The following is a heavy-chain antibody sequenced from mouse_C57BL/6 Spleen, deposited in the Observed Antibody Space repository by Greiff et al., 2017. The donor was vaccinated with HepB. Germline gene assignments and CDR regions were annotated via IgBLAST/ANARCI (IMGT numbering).Heavy chain of an antibody. V-gene: IGHV5-16*01. CDR1: GFTFSDYY. J-gene: IGHJ1*03. D-gene: IGHD2-3*01. Sequence: EVKLVESEGGLVQPGSSMKLSCTASGFTFSDYYMAWVRQVPEKGLEWVANINYDGSSTYYLDSLKSRFIISRDNAKNILYLQMSSLKSEDTATYYCARVDGYLYWYFDVWGTGTTVTVSS. CDR3: ARVDGYLYWYFDV. CDR2: INYDGSST.